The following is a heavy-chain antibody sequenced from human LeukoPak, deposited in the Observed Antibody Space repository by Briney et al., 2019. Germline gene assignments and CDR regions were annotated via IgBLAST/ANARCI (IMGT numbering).Heavy chain of an antibody. CDR1: GFTFSSYA. CDR2: ISYDGSNK. D-gene: IGHD5-18*01. V-gene: IGHV3-30*01. Sequence: PGGSLRLSCAASGFTFSSYAMHWVRQAPVKGLEWVAVISYDGSNKYYADSVKGRFTISRDNSKNTLYLQMNSLRAEDTAVYYCARERFDYSYGYQSLLQYWGQGTLVTVSS. J-gene: IGHJ4*02. CDR3: ARERFDYSYGYQSLLQY.